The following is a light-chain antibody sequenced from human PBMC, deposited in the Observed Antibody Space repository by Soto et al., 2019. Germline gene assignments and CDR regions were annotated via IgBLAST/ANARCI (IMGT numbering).Light chain of an antibody. CDR3: QQYDILPIT. V-gene: IGKV1-33*01. CDR2: DAS. J-gene: IGKJ5*01. CDR1: RGIRDD. Sequence: TPDPPSLSASVGETVIITFRASRGIRDDLGWYQQKPGKAPNLLIYDASNLEIGVPSRFSGSGSGTHFAFTISSLQTEDIGTYYCQQYDILPITFGRGTRLEI.